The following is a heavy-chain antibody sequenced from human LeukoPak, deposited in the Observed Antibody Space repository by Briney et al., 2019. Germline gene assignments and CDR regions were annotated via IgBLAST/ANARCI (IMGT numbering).Heavy chain of an antibody. CDR2: INPNSGGT. D-gene: IGHD3-10*01. J-gene: IGHJ5*02. Sequence: ASVKVSCKASGYTFTGYYMHWVRQAPGQGLEWMGWINPNSGGTNYAQKFQGWVTMTRDTSISTAYMELSRLRSDDTAVYYCARGLGRFGEFKPANWFDPWGQGTLVTVSS. CDR1: GYTFTGYY. CDR3: ARGLGRFGEFKPANWFDP. V-gene: IGHV1-2*04.